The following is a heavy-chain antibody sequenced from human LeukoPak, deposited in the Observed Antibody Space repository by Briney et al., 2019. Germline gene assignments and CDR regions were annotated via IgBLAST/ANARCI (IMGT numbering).Heavy chain of an antibody. Sequence: PSETLSLTCTVPGGSISSHYWTWIRQSPVKGLGWIGDISNSGSTSYNPSLKSRVTISIDTSKNQFSLKLSSVTAVDTAVYYCGRDALVGYFSYYYMDVWGKGTTVTVSS. V-gene: IGHV4-59*11. J-gene: IGHJ6*03. CDR3: GRDALVGYFSYYYMDV. D-gene: IGHD2-15*01. CDR2: ISNSGST. CDR1: GGSISSHY.